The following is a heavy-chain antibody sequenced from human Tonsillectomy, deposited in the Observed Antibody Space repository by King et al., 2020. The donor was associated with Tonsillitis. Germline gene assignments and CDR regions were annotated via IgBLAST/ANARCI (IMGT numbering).Heavy chain of an antibody. CDR1: GFTFSSYW. CDR2: IKQDGSEK. V-gene: IGHV3-7*03. J-gene: IGHJ3*02. D-gene: IGHD3-16*01. Sequence: VQLVESGGGLVQPGGSLRLSCAASGFTFSSYWMSWFRQAPGKGLEWVANIKQDGSEKYYVDSVKGRFTISRDNAKNSLHLQMNSLRAEDTAVYYCASTWGALDIWGQGTTVTVSS. CDR3: ASTWGALDI.